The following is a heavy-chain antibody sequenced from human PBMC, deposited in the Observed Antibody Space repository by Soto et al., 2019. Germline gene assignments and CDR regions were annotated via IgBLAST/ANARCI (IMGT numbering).Heavy chain of an antibody. CDR1: GFTFNGYS. Sequence: GGSLRLSCAAFGFTFNGYSMNWVRQAPGKGLEWVSSISSGSGYIYYADSVKGRFTISRDNAKNSLYLQMNSLRAEDTAVYYCARDREAGDYFDYWGQGTLVTVSS. V-gene: IGHV3-21*01. J-gene: IGHJ4*02. D-gene: IGHD1-26*01. CDR2: ISSGSGYI. CDR3: ARDREAGDYFDY.